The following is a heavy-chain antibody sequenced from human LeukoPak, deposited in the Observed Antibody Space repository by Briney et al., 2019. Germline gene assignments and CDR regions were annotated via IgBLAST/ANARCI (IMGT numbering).Heavy chain of an antibody. CDR1: EFTFSSYE. J-gene: IGHJ6*02. CDR3: ARDLEYGMDV. V-gene: IGHV3-21*01. CDR2: ISSSSSYI. Sequence: GGSLRLSCVASEFTFSSYEMHWVRQAPGKGLEWVSSISSSSSYIYYADSVKGRFTISRDNAKNSLYLQMNSLRAEDTAVYYCARDLEYGMDVWGQGTTVTVSS.